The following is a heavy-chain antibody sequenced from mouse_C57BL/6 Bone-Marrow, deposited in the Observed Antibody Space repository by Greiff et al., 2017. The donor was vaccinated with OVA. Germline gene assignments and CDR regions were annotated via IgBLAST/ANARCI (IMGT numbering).Heavy chain of an antibody. J-gene: IGHJ4*01. Sequence: EVQLVESGGGLVQPGGSLKLSCAASGFTFSDYGMAWVRQAPRKGPEWVAFISNLADSIYYADTVTGRFTISRENAKNTLYLEMSSLRSEDTAMYYCARRGDYYGSSYAMDYWGQGTSVTVSA. CDR3: ARRGDYYGSSYAMDY. D-gene: IGHD1-1*01. V-gene: IGHV5-15*01. CDR2: ISNLADSI. CDR1: GFTFSDYG.